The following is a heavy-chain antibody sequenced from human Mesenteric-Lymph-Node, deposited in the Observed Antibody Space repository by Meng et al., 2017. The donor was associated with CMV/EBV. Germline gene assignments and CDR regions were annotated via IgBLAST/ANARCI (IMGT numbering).Heavy chain of an antibody. CDR3: ARINYYGSGSYSLDWFDP. J-gene: IGHJ5*02. V-gene: IGHV4-34*01. D-gene: IGHD3-10*01. CDR2: IKHSGSA. CDR1: GSLSDYY. Sequence: GSLSDYYWTWIRQSPGKGLEWIGEIKHSGSANYNPSLKSRVTISVDTSKNQFSLKLSSMTAADTALYYCARINYYGSGSYSLDWFDPWGQGTLVTVSS.